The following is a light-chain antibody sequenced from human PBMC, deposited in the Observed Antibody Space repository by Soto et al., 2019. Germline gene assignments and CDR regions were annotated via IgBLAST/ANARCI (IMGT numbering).Light chain of an antibody. CDR1: SSDVGGYNY. CDR3: SSYTSSSPGV. CDR2: EVS. Sequence: QSALTQPASVSGSPGQSITISCTGTSSDVGGYNYVSWYQQHPGNAPKLMIYEVSNRPSGVSNRFSGAKSGNTASLTISGLQAEAEADYYCSSYTSSSPGVFGTGTKLTVL. J-gene: IGLJ1*01. V-gene: IGLV2-14*01.